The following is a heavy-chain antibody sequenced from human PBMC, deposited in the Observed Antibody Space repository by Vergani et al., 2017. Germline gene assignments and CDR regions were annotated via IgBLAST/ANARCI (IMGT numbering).Heavy chain of an antibody. J-gene: IGHJ4*02. CDR1: GGSFSGYY. CDR2: INHSGST. V-gene: IGHV4-34*01. CDR3: ARDYGSGSLDY. D-gene: IGHD3-10*01. Sequence: QVQLQQWGAGLLKPSETLSLTCAVYGGSFSGYYWSWIRQPPGKGLEWIGEINHSGSTNYNPSLKSRVTISVDTSKNQFSLKLSSVTAADTAVYYCARDYGSGSLDYWGQGTLVTVSS.